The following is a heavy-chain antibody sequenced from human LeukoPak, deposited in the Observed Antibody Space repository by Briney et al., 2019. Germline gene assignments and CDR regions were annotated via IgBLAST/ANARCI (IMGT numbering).Heavy chain of an antibody. CDR2: ISAYNGNT. V-gene: IGHV1-18*01. J-gene: IGHJ4*02. CDR3: ARDFYSGSYYDY. D-gene: IGHD1-26*01. CDR1: GYAFTSYG. Sequence: ASVKVSCKASGYAFTSYGISWVRQAPGQGLEWMGWISAYNGNTNYAQKFQGRVTMATDTSTSTAYMELRSLRSDDTAVYYCARDFYSGSYYDYWGQGTRVTVSS.